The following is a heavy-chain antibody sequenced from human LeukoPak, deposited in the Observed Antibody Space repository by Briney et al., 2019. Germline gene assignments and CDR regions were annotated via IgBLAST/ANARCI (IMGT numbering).Heavy chain of an antibody. CDR2: ISYDGSKE. V-gene: IGHV3-30*04. J-gene: IGHJ4*02. CDR3: ASADFYGSGSYYSGSCDY. Sequence: GGSLRLSCAASGFSFSSYAMHWVRQAPGKGLEWVAVISYDGSKEYYTDSVKGRFTISRDNSKNTLYLEMNSLRNEDTVVYYCASADFYGSGSYYSGSCDYWGQGTLVTVSS. D-gene: IGHD3-10*01. CDR1: GFSFSSYA.